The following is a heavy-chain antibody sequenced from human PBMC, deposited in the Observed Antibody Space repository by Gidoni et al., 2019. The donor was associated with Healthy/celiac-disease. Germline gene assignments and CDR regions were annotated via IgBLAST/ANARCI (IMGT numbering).Heavy chain of an antibody. CDR3: ARKGSTGLLEMDWYFDL. D-gene: IGHD2-21*01. Sequence: QGLEWMGGIIPIFGTANYAQKFQGRVTITADESTSTAYMELSSLRSEDTAVYHCARKGSTGLLEMDWYFDLWGRGTLVTVSS. V-gene: IGHV1-69*01. CDR2: IIPIFGTA. J-gene: IGHJ2*01.